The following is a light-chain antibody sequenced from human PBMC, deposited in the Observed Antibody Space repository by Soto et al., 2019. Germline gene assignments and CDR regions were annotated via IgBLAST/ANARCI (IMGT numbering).Light chain of an antibody. J-gene: IGLJ3*02. Sequence: QSALTQPASVSGSPGQSITISCTGTSNDVGGYKYVSWHQQHPGKAPKLMIYEVSNRPSGVSTRFSASRSGNTASLTISGLQAEDEADYYCQSYDRSLSGWVFGGGTKLTVL. CDR2: EVS. V-gene: IGLV2-14*01. CDR3: QSYDRSLSGWV. CDR1: SNDVGGYKY.